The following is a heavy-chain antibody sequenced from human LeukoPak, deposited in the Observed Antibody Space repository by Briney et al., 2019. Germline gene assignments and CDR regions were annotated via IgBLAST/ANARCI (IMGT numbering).Heavy chain of an antibody. CDR3: ARGGYSSRGLDSPPVYYYGMDV. CDR2: INHSGST. D-gene: IGHD6-13*01. V-gene: IGHV4-30-4*01. Sequence: SETLSLTCTVSGGSISSGDYYWSWIRQPPGKGLEWIGEINHSGSTNYNPSLKSRVTISVDTPKNQFSLKLSSVTAADTAVYYCARGGYSSRGLDSPPVYYYGMDVWGQGTTVTVSS. CDR1: GGSISSGDYY. J-gene: IGHJ6*02.